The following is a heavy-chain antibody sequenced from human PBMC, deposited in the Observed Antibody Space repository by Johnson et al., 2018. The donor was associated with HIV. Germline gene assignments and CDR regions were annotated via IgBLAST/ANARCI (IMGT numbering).Heavy chain of an antibody. Sequence: QVQLVESGGGVVQPGGSLRLSCAASGFTFSSYGMHWVRQAPGKGLEWVAVIWYDGSNKYYADSVKGRFTISRDNSKNALYLQMNSLRSEDTAVYYCAFIEYSSLDAFDIWGQGTMVTVSS. CDR2: IWYDGSNK. V-gene: IGHV3-30*02. CDR1: GFTFSSYG. CDR3: AFIEYSSLDAFDI. D-gene: IGHD6-6*01. J-gene: IGHJ3*02.